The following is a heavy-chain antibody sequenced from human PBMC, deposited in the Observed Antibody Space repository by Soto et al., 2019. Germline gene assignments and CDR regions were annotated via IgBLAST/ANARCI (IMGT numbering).Heavy chain of an antibody. J-gene: IGHJ4*02. CDR3: ARDSSYYGSGRGVLDY. CDR1: GFTVSTND. V-gene: IGHV3-66*01. D-gene: IGHD3-10*01. Sequence: GGSVRLSCAVSGFTVSTNDMSWVRQAPGKGLECVSIIYNDGNTYYADSVKGRFTTSRDSAQNTLYLQMDNLRVDDTAVYHCARDSSYYGSGRGVLDYWGPGTLVTVSS. CDR2: IYNDGNT.